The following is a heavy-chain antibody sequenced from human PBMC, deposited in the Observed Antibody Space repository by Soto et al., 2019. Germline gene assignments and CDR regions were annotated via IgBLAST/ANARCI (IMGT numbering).Heavy chain of an antibody. J-gene: IGHJ6*02. CDR3: AKDPPIQKYYDFWSGPLGMDV. V-gene: IGHV3-23*01. D-gene: IGHD3-3*01. CDR1: GFTFSSYA. CDR2: ISGSGGST. Sequence: GGSLRLSCAASGFTFSSYAMSWVRQAPGEGLEWVSAISGSGGSTYYADSVKGRFTISRDNSKNTLYLQMNSLRAEDTAVYYCAKDPPIQKYYDFWSGPLGMDVWGQGTTVTVSS.